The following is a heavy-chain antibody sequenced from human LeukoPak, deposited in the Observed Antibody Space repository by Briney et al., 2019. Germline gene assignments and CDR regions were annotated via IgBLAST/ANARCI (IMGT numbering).Heavy chain of an antibody. CDR3: AKDRSSTWYGAFDI. V-gene: IGHV3-21*01. J-gene: IGHJ3*02. CDR1: KFTFSDYS. Sequence: GGSLRLSCAASKFTFSDYSMSWVRQAPGKGLEWVSSISSIRNYIYYADSVKGRFTVSRDNAKNPLYLQMNSLRAEDTAVYYCAKDRSSTWYGAFDIWGQGTMVIVSS. D-gene: IGHD6-13*01. CDR2: ISSIRNYI.